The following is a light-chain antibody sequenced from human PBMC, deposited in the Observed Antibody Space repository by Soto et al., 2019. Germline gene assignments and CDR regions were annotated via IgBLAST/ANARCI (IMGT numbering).Light chain of an antibody. J-gene: IGLJ2*01. CDR2: EVT. V-gene: IGLV2-8*01. Sequence: QLVLTQPPSASGSPGQSVTISCTGTSSDVGGYKYVSWYQHHPGKAPKVVIYEVTKRPSGVPDRFSGSQSGNTASLTVSGLLAEDEADYYCSSYGGTNNVVFGGGTQLTVL. CDR1: SSDVGGYKY. CDR3: SSYGGTNNVV.